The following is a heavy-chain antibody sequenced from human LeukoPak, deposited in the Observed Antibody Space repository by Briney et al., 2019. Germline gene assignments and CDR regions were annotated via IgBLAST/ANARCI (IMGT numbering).Heavy chain of an antibody. CDR2: SRNKANSYTT. CDR1: GFTFSDHY. J-gene: IGHJ4*02. CDR3: ARGTAMVTRPFDY. D-gene: IGHD5-18*01. V-gene: IGHV3-72*01. Sequence: GGSLRLSCAASGFTFSDHYMDWVRQAPGKGLEWVGRSRNKANSYTTEYAASVKGRFTVSRDGSKNLLYLQMSGLKTEDTAVYYCARGTAMVTRPFDYWGQGTLVTVSS.